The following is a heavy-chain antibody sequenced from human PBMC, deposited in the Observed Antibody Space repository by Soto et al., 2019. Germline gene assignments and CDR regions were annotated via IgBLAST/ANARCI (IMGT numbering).Heavy chain of an antibody. CDR3: TTDCSGGSCYPWAYYYYYGMDA. V-gene: IGHV3-15*01. J-gene: IGHJ6*02. D-gene: IGHD2-15*01. Sequence: GGPLRLSCAASGFSISYAWMSWFRQATVPGLEWVGRVKSKTDGGTADYAAPVKGRFTISRDDSKTTVYLQMNSLKTEDTAVYYCTTDCSGGSCYPWAYYYYYGMDALGQGTTVTVS. CDR1: GFSISYAW. CDR2: VKSKTDGGTA.